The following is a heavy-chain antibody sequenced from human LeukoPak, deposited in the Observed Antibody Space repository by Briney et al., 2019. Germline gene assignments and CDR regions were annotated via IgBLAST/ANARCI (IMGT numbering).Heavy chain of an antibody. CDR3: ARSGSSWYGDYYYYGMDV. D-gene: IGHD6-13*01. V-gene: IGHV3-7*03. CDR1: GFTFSNFW. J-gene: IGHJ6*02. Sequence: PGESLRLSCTASGFTFSNFWMGWVRQAPGKGLEWVANIKQDETEKFYLGSVKGRFTVSRDNSKNSLYLQMNSLRAEDTAVYYCARSGSSWYGDYYYYGMDVWGQGTTVTVSS. CDR2: IKQDETEK.